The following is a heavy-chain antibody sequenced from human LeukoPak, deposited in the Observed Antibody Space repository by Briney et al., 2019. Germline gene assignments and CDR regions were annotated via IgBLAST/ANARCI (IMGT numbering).Heavy chain of an antibody. Sequence: GGSLRLSCAASGFTFSSYAMSWVRQAPGKGLEWVSAISGSGGNTYYADSVKGGFTISRDNSKNTLYLQMNSLRAEDTAVYYCAKDGYYYDSSSFDYWGQGTLVTVSS. D-gene: IGHD3-22*01. V-gene: IGHV3-23*01. CDR2: ISGSGGNT. J-gene: IGHJ4*02. CDR1: GFTFSSYA. CDR3: AKDGYYYDSSSFDY.